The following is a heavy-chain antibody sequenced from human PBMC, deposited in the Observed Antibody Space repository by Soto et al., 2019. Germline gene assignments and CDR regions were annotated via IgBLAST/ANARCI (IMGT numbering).Heavy chain of an antibody. D-gene: IGHD2-2*01. J-gene: IGHJ3*02. V-gene: IGHV1-3*01. CDR1: GYTFTSYA. Sequence: ASVKVSCKGSGYTFTSYAMHWVRQAPGQRLEWMGWINAGNGNTKYSQKFQGRVTITRDTSASTAYMELSSLRSEDTAVYYCASPYCSSTSCYSFEAFDIWGQGTMVT. CDR2: INAGNGNT. CDR3: ASPYCSSTSCYSFEAFDI.